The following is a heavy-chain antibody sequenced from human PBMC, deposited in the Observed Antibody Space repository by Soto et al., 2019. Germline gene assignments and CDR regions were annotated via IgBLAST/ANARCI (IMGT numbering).Heavy chain of an antibody. Sequence: SLRLSCTASGFTFGNYAMNWVRQAPGEGLEWVSSISGNSGNKYFADSVKGRFTISRDNSKNTLYLQLNSLRAGDTAVYYCAKVPQSRRYFDYWGQGTLVTVSS. J-gene: IGHJ4*02. CDR3: AKVPQSRRYFDY. CDR2: ISGNSGNK. CDR1: GFTFGNYA. D-gene: IGHD3-16*02. V-gene: IGHV3-23*01.